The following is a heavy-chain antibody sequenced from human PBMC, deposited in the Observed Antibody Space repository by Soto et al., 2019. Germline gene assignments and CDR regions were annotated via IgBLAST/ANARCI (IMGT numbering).Heavy chain of an antibody. J-gene: IGHJ6*02. D-gene: IGHD3-3*01. Sequence: PGGSLRLSCAASGFTSSTYNMNWIRQAPGKGLEWLSSISTSSNYIYYADSVRGRFTISRDNAENSVYLQMNSLRAEDTAVYYCARDGVNFWSGYAYYYYGMDVWGQGTTVTVSS. CDR2: ISTSSNYI. V-gene: IGHV3-21*01. CDR1: GFTSSTYN. CDR3: ARDGVNFWSGYAYYYYGMDV.